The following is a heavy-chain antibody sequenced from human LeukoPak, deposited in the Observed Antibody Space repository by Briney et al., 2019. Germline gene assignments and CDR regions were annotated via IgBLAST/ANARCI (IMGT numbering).Heavy chain of an antibody. D-gene: IGHD2-8*02. V-gene: IGHV4-4*09. CDR2: IYTSGST. CDR1: DGSISNYY. Sequence: PSETLSLTCTVSDGSISNYYWSWIRQPPGKELEWIGYIYTSGSTNYNPSLKSRVTVSVDTSKNQFSLKLSSVTAADTAVYYCARHLTGSSVCIEYWGQGTLVTVSS. J-gene: IGHJ4*02. CDR3: ARHLTGSSVCIEY.